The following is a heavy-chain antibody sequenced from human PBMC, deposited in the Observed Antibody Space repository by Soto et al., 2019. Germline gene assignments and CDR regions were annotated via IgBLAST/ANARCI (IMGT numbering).Heavy chain of an antibody. J-gene: IGHJ4*02. CDR2: IYYSGIT. CDR1: XGXXXSXGYY. CDR3: XXXEPLD. V-gene: IGHV4-31*03. Sequence: QVQLQESGPGXVXPSXXXSLTCTVXXGXXXSXGYYWTWIRQHPGKGLEWIGYIYYSGITYYNPSLKSRVTISVDTSKNQFSLKLXSXXXXXXXXXXXXXEPLDWGQGTLVTVSS.